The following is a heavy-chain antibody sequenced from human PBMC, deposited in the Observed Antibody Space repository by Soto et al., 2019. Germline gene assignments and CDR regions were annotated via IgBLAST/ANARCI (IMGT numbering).Heavy chain of an antibody. V-gene: IGHV1-2*04. Sequence: ASVKGSCKASGYTFTGYYIHWVRQAPGQGLEWMGWINPNSGGTNYAQRFQGWVTMTRDTSISTAYMELSRLRSDDTAVYYCARVAFYGYSSSWYYFDYWGQGTLVTVSS. CDR3: ARVAFYGYSSSWYYFDY. J-gene: IGHJ4*02. CDR1: GYTFTGYY. D-gene: IGHD6-13*01. CDR2: INPNSGGT.